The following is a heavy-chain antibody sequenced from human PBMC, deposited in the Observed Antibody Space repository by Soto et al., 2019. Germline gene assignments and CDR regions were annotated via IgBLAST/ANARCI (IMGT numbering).Heavy chain of an antibody. J-gene: IGHJ5*02. CDR2: IYSGGST. CDR3: ARMEYYYDSSGYYYWS. D-gene: IGHD3-22*01. Sequence: GGSLRLSCAASGFTVSSNYMSWVRQAPGKGLEWVSVIYSGGSTYYADSVKGRFTISRDNSKNTLYLQMNSLRAEDTAVYYCARMEYYYDSSGYYYWSWSQGTLVTVSS. V-gene: IGHV3-53*01. CDR1: GFTVSSNY.